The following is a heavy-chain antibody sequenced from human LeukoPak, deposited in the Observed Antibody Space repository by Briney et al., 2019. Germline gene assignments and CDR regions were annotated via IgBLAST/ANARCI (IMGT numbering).Heavy chain of an antibody. Sequence: GGSLRLSCAASGFTFSSYAMNWVRQAPGKGLEWVSAISGSGGSTYYADSVKGRFTISRDNSKNTLYLQMNSLRAEDTAVYYCAKGGAKGYCSGGSCYEAAFDIWGQGTMVTVSS. V-gene: IGHV3-23*01. D-gene: IGHD2-15*01. CDR1: GFTFSSYA. J-gene: IGHJ3*02. CDR2: ISGSGGST. CDR3: AKGGAKGYCSGGSCYEAAFDI.